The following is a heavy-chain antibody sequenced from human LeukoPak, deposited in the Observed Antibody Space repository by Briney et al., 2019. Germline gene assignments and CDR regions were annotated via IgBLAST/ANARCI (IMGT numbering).Heavy chain of an antibody. J-gene: IGHJ5*02. CDR2: INHSGST. Sequence: SETLSLTCAVFGGSFSGYYWSWIRQLPGKGLEWIGEINHSGSTNYNPSLKSRVTISVDTSKNQFSLKLSSVTAADTSVYYCARGRITISWGQGTLVTVSS. CDR3: ARGRITIS. V-gene: IGHV4-34*01. D-gene: IGHD3-3*01. CDR1: GGSFSGYY.